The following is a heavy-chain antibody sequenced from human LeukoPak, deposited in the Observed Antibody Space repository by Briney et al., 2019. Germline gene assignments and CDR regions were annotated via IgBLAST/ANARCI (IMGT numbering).Heavy chain of an antibody. J-gene: IGHJ4*02. V-gene: IGHV3-30*03. D-gene: IGHD3-10*01. Sequence: GGSLRLSCAASGFTFRSYGMHWVRQAPGKGLEWVAVISYDGNNKYYAESVKGRFAISRDNSKNTLYLQMNSLRAEDTAVYYCAREWFGETYYYFDYWGQGTLVTVSS. CDR3: AREWFGETYYYFDY. CDR2: ISYDGNNK. CDR1: GFTFRSYG.